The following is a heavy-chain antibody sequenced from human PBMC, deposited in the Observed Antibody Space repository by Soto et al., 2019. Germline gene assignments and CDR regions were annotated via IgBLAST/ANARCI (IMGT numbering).Heavy chain of an antibody. D-gene: IGHD4-17*01. J-gene: IGHJ4*02. V-gene: IGHV1-69*08. Sequence: QVQLVQSGAEVKKPGSSVKVSCKASGGTFSSYTISWVRQAPGQGLEWMGRIIPILGIANYAQKFQGRVKITADKSTSTAYMELSSLRSEDTAVYYCARDPVSHGDPGVYWGQGTLVTVSS. CDR2: IIPILGIA. CDR3: ARDPVSHGDPGVY. CDR1: GGTFSSYT.